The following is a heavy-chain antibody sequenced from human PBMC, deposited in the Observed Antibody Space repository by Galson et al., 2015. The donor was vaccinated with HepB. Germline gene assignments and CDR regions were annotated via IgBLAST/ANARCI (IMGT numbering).Heavy chain of an antibody. CDR3: ARENAMVRGPPSAGDYYYGMDV. D-gene: IGHD3-10*01. J-gene: IGHJ6*02. CDR1: GFTVSSNY. Sequence: SLRLSCAASGFTVSSNYMSWIRQAPGKGLEWVSVIYSGGSTYYADSVKGRFTISRDNSKNTLYLQMNSLRAEDTTVYYCARENAMVRGPPSAGDYYYGMDVWGQGTTVTVSS. CDR2: IYSGGST. V-gene: IGHV3-53*01.